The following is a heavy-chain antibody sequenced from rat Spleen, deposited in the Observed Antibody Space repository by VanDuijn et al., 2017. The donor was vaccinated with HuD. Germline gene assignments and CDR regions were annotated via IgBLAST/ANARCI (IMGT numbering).Heavy chain of an antibody. CDR1: GFTFSDYY. D-gene: IGHD4-4*01. CDR2: ISYDGSST. J-gene: IGHJ1*01. CDR3: ARRGNSVFWNFDF. V-gene: IGHV5-7*01. Sequence: EVQLVESGGGLVQPGRSLKLSCAASGFTFSDYYMAWVRQAPTKGLEWVATISYDGSSTYYRDSVKGRFSISRDDAKSTLYLQMDSLRSEDTATYYCARRGNSVFWNFDFWGPGTMVSVSS.